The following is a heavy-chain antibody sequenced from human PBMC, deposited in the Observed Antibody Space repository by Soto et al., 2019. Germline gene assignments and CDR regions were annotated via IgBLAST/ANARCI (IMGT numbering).Heavy chain of an antibody. CDR3: AVGGGGIVATKDY. J-gene: IGHJ4*02. D-gene: IGHD5-12*01. V-gene: IGHV1-18*01. CDR1: GYTFTSYG. CDR2: ISVYNGNI. Sequence: QLVQSGAEVKKPGASVKVSCKASGYTFTSYGINWVQQAPGQGFEWMGWISVYNGNINYAQKFQGRVTMTTDTSTSTAYRELRSLRSDDTAVYYCAVGGGGIVATKDYWGQGTLVTVSS.